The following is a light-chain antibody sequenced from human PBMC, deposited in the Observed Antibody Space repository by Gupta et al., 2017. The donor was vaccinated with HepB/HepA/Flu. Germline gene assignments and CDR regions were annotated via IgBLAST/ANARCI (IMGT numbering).Light chain of an antibody. CDR2: AAS. V-gene: IGKV3-20*01. Sequence: EIVLPQSPGTLSLSPGERATLSCRASQSVNNIYLAWYQQKPGQAPRLLIYAASGRATGIPDRFSGSGSGTEFTLTISRLEPEDSAVYYCQQYGSSPETFGHGTKLDIK. CDR1: QSVNNIY. J-gene: IGKJ3*01. CDR3: QQYGSSPET.